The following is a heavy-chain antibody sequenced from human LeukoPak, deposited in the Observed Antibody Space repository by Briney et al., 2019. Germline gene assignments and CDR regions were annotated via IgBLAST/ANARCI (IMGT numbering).Heavy chain of an antibody. CDR2: INPNSGGT. J-gene: IGHJ4*02. D-gene: IGHD2-15*01. V-gene: IGHV1-2*02. Sequence: ASVKVSCKASGYTFTGYYMHWVRQAPGQGLEWMGWINPNSGGTNYAQKFQGRVTITRDTSISTAYMELCRLRSDDTAVYYCARGYCSGGSCYYYFDYWGQGTLVTVSS. CDR1: GYTFTGYY. CDR3: ARGYCSGGSCYYYFDY.